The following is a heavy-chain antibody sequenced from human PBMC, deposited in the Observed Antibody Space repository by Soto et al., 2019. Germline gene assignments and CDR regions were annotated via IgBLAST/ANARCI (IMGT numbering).Heavy chain of an antibody. J-gene: IGHJ6*02. CDR2: IVVGSGNT. CDR1: GFTFTNSA. Sequence: ASVKVSCKASGFTFTNSAVQWVRQARGQRLEWIGWIVVGSGNTNYAQKFQERVTITRDMSTSTAYMELSSLRSEDTAVYYCAAGWLRFWEWFPQPYYGMDFWGQGTTVPVAS. V-gene: IGHV1-58*01. D-gene: IGHD3-3*01. CDR3: AAGWLRFWEWFPQPYYGMDF.